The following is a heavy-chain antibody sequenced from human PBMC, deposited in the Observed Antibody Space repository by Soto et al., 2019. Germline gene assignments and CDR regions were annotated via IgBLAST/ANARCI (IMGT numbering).Heavy chain of an antibody. CDR1: GGSISSSSYY. Sequence: QLQLQESGPGLVKPSETLSLTCTVSGGSISSSSYYWGWIRQPPGKGLEWIGSIYSSGSTYYNPSLKSRVTISEDTSKNQFSLKLSYVTAADTAVYYCARRPSRTLYYGMDVWGQGTTFTVSS. J-gene: IGHJ6*02. CDR3: ARRPSRTLYYGMDV. CDR2: IYSSGST. V-gene: IGHV4-39*01.